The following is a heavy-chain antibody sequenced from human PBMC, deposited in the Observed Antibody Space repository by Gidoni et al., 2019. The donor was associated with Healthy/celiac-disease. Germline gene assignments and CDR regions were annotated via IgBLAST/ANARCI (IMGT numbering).Heavy chain of an antibody. J-gene: IGHJ5*02. CDR1: GGNFSSYA. V-gene: IGHV1-69*04. CDR3: ATQYYDFWSGYNWFDP. Sequence: QVQLVQSGAEGTKPGSSVKVSCKASGGNFSSYAISWVRQAPGQGLEWMGRIIPILGIANYAQKFQGRVTITADKSTSTAYMELSSLSSEDTAVYYCATQYYDFWSGYNWFDPWGQGTLGTVSS. D-gene: IGHD3-3*01. CDR2: IIPILGIA.